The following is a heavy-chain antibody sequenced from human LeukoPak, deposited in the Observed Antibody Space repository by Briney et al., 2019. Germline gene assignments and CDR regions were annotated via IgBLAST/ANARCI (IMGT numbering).Heavy chain of an antibody. J-gene: IGHJ6*02. CDR1: GFTFSSYW. CDR2: INSDGSST. V-gene: IGHV3-74*01. D-gene: IGHD2-15*01. CDR3: ARDQDPIPVGYYGMDV. Sequence: PGGSLRLSCAASGFTFSSYWMHWARQAPGKGLVWVSRINSDGSSTSYADSVKGRFTISRDNAKNTLYLQMNSPRAEDTAVYYCARDQDPIPVGYYGMDVWGQGTTVTVSS.